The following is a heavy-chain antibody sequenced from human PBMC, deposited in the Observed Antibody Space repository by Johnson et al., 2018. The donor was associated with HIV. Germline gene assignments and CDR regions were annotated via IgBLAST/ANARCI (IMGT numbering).Heavy chain of an antibody. CDR2: ISSSGSTK. J-gene: IGHJ3*02. V-gene: IGHV3-11*04. Sequence: VQVVESGGGLVQPGRSLRLSCAASGFTFSDYYMSWIRQAPGKGLEWVSYISSSGSTKYYVDSVKGRFTISRDNAKNSLYLQMNSLRAEDTAVYYCARGRWLHLGAFDIWGQGTMVTVYS. D-gene: IGHD5-24*01. CDR3: ARGRWLHLGAFDI. CDR1: GFTFSDYY.